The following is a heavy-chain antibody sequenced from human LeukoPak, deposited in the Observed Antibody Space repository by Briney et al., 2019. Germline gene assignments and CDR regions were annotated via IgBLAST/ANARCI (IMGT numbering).Heavy chain of an antibody. CDR1: GFTFSNYA. Sequence: PGGSLRLSCAASGFTFSNYAMSWVRQAPGKGLEWVSAISGSGGSTYYADSVKGRFTISRDNSKNTLYLHVNSLRAEDTAIYYCAKFRGMIVASYFFDYWGQGALVTVSS. CDR2: ISGSGGST. D-gene: IGHD3-22*01. J-gene: IGHJ4*02. CDR3: AKFRGMIVASYFFDY. V-gene: IGHV3-23*01.